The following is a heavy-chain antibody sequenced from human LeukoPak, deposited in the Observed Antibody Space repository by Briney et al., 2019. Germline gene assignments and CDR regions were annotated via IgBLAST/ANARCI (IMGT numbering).Heavy chain of an antibody. V-gene: IGHV4-34*01. D-gene: IGHD3-10*01. J-gene: IGHJ6*03. Sequence: PSETLSLTCAVYGGSFSGYYWSWIRQPPGKGLEWIGEINHSGSTNYNPSLRSRVTISVDTSKNQFSLKLSSVTAADTAVYYCAREAHYYGSGAYYYYMDVWGKGTTVTISS. CDR3: AREAHYYGSGAYYYYMDV. CDR1: GGSFSGYY. CDR2: INHSGST.